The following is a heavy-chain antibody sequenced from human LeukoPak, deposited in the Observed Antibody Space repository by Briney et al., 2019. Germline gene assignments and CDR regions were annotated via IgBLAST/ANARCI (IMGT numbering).Heavy chain of an antibody. J-gene: IGHJ2*01. Sequence: PETLSLTCAVDGGSLSGYYSSWVRQPPGKGRGWIGEINHSGSTKYNPSLKSRVTIAVDTSKIQFSLKLSSVTAADTAVYYCARGVARHWYFDLWGRGTPVTVSS. CDR2: INHSGST. V-gene: IGHV4-34*01. CDR1: GGSLSGYY. CDR3: ARGVARHWYFDL.